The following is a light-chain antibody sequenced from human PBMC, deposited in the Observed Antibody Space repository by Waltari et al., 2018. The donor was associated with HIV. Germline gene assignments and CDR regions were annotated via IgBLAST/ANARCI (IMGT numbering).Light chain of an antibody. CDR1: TSDFRLYDF. Sequence: QSDLTQPASVSGSPGPSITITCTRSTSDFRLYDFISWYQQHPGGVPRVIIYEVFRRPSGVSSRFSGSKSGNTASLTISWLQTEDEADYYCTSFTSNYTVIFGGGTKVTVL. J-gene: IGLJ2*01. V-gene: IGLV2-14*01. CDR3: TSFTSNYTVI. CDR2: EVF.